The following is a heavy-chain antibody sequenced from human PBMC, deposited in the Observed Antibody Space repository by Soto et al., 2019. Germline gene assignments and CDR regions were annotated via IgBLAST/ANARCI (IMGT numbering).Heavy chain of an antibody. J-gene: IGHJ4*02. CDR1: DGSVSSGIYY. CDR2: IHFSGSI. CDR3: GRGGDAYKMGRD. V-gene: IGHV4-61*01. Sequence: QVQLQESGPGLVKSSETLSLTCSVSDGSVSSGIYYWSWIRQPPGKGLEWIGYIHFSGSITYNPSLKSRVTISVDTSKNQLSLKLSSVTAADTAVYYCGRGGDAYKMGRDWGQGTLVTVSS. D-gene: IGHD3-10*01.